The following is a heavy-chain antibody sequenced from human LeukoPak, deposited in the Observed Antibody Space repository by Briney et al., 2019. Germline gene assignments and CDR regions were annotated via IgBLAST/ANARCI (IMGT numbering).Heavy chain of an antibody. CDR2: INPSGGST. CDR3: ARGIAAAGYFDY. D-gene: IGHD6-13*01. CDR1: AYTFTSYY. Sequence: GASVKVCCKAAAYTFTSYYMHWVRQAPGQGLGWMGIINPSGGSTSYAQKFQRRVTMTRDTSTSTVYMELSSLRSEDTAVYYCARGIAAAGYFDYWGQGTLVTVSS. J-gene: IGHJ4*02. V-gene: IGHV1-46*01.